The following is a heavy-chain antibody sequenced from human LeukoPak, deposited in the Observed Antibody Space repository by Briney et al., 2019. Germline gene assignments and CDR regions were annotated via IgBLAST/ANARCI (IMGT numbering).Heavy chain of an antibody. CDR3: ASQPPWWYLT. CDR1: GFTLSSYA. CDR2: ISYDGSNK. V-gene: IGHV3-30-3*01. Sequence: GRSLRLSCAASGFTLSSYAMLWVRQAPGKGLECVAVISYDGSNKYYADSVKGRFTTSRDNSKNTLYLQMNSLRAEDTAVYYCASQPPWWYLTWGQGTLVTVSS. J-gene: IGHJ5*02. D-gene: IGHD2-15*01.